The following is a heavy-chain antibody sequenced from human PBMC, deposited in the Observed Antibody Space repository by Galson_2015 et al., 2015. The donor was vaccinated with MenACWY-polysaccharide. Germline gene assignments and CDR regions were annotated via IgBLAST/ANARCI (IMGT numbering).Heavy chain of an antibody. V-gene: IGHV3-21*01. Sequence: SLRLSCAASGFTFSSYSMNWVRQAPGKGLEWVSSISSSSSYIYYADSVKGRFTISRDNAKNSLYLQMNSLRAEDTAVYYCARDLLDYYDSSGYHEGPNDYWGQGTLVTVSS. J-gene: IGHJ4*02. CDR1: GFTFSSYS. CDR2: ISSSSSYI. CDR3: ARDLLDYYDSSGYHEGPNDY. D-gene: IGHD3-22*01.